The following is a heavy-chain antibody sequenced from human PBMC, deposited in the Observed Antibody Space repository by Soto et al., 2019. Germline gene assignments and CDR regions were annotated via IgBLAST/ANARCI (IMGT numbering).Heavy chain of an antibody. J-gene: IGHJ6*02. D-gene: IGHD6-19*01. CDR2: IWYDGSNK. Sequence: QVQLVESGGGVVQPGRSLRLSCAASGFTFSSYGMHWVRQAPGKGLEWVAVIWYDGSNKYYADSVKGRFTISRDNSKNTLYLQMNSMRAEDTAVYYCARDARAGYSSGWYAPYCYYSMDVWGQGTTVTVSS. CDR1: GFTFSSYG. V-gene: IGHV3-33*01. CDR3: ARDARAGYSSGWYAPYCYYSMDV.